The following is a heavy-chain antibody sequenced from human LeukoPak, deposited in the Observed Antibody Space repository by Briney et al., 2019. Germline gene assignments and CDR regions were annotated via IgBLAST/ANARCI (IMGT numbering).Heavy chain of an antibody. CDR3: ARDYLWGFTDAFDI. Sequence: ALVKVSCKASGYTSTSYGISWVRQAPGQGLEWMGWISAYNGNTNYAQKLQGRVTMTTDTSTSTAYMELRSLRSDDTAVYYCARDYLWGFTDAFDIWGQGTMVTVSS. D-gene: IGHD4/OR15-4a*01. J-gene: IGHJ3*02. V-gene: IGHV1-18*01. CDR2: ISAYNGNT. CDR1: GYTSTSYG.